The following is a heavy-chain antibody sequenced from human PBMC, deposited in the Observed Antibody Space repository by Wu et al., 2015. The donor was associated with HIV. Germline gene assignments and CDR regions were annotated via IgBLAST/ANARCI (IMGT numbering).Heavy chain of an antibody. CDR3: ARSHKWLQLRYQGNFDY. D-gene: IGHD6-19*01. V-gene: IGHV1-2*02. J-gene: IGHJ4*02. CDR2: INPRNGDT. Sequence: GLEWMGWINPRNGDTTYAQDFKGRLTMTRDMSLITVYMELKRLTSEDTAIYFCARSHKWLQLRYQGNFDYWGQGTLVTVSS.